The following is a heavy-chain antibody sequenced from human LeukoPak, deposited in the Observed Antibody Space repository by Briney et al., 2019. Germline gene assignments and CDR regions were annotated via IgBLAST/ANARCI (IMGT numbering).Heavy chain of an antibody. CDR2: ISSSGSYI. Sequence: GGSLRLSCAASGFTFSSYTMNWVRQAPGKGLEWVSSISSSGSYIYYADSLKGRFTISRDNAKNSLYLQMNSLRAEDTAVYYCARPGYSGYIIGYYFDYWGQGTLVTVSS. J-gene: IGHJ4*02. CDR3: ARPGYSGYIIGYYFDY. CDR1: GFTFSSYT. V-gene: IGHV3-21*06. D-gene: IGHD5-12*01.